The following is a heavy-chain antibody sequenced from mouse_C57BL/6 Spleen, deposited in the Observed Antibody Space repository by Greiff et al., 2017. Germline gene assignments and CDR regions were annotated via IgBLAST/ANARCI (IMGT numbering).Heavy chain of an antibody. CDR1: GYTFTDYE. V-gene: IGHV1-15*01. CDR3: TRDPLYYYGSSYDYAMDY. CDR2: IDPETGGT. D-gene: IGHD1-1*01. Sequence: VQLQQSGAELVRPGASVTLSCKASGYTFTDYEMHWVKQTPVHGLEWIGAIDPETGGTAYNQKFKGKAILTADKSSSTAYMELRSLTSEDSAVYYCTRDPLYYYGSSYDYAMDYWGQGTSVTVSS. J-gene: IGHJ4*01.